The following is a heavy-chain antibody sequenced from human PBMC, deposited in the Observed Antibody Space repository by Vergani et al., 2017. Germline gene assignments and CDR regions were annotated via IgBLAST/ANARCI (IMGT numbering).Heavy chain of an antibody. CDR1: GYTFTSYG. CDR3: ARDRVKGSGYDRGVEYYYYGMDV. CDR2: ISAYNGNT. Sequence: QVQLVQSGAEVKKPGASVKVSCKASGYTFTSYGISWVRQAPGQGLEWMGWISAYNGNTNYAQKLQGRVTMTTDTSTSTAYMELRRLRSDDTAVYYCARDRVKGSGYDRGVEYYYYGMDVWGQGTTVTVSS. J-gene: IGHJ6*02. V-gene: IGHV1-18*01. D-gene: IGHD5-12*01.